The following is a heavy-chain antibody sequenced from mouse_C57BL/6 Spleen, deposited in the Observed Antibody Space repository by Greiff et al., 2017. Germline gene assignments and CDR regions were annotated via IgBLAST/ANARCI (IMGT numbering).Heavy chain of an antibody. D-gene: IGHD1-1*01. J-gene: IGHJ4*01. CDR2: IYPRDGST. Sequence: VKLMESGPELVKPGASVKLSCKASGYTFTSYDINWVKQRPGQGLEWIGWIYPRDGSTKYNEKFKGKATLTVDTSSSTAYMELHSLTSEDSAVYFCARSKGRGSRGYYAMDYWGQGTSVTVSS. CDR3: ARSKGRGSRGYYAMDY. CDR1: GYTFTSYD. V-gene: IGHV1-85*01.